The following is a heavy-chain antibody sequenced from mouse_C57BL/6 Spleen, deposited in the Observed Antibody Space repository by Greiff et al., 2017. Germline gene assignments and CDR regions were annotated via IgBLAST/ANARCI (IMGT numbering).Heavy chain of an antibody. V-gene: IGHV5-4*01. CDR2: ISDGGSYT. J-gene: IGHJ4*01. D-gene: IGHD2-5*01. Sequence: EVKLVESGGGLVKPGGSLKLSCAASGFTFSSYAMSWVRQTPEKRLEWVATISDGGSYTYYPDNVKGRFTISRDNAKNNLYLQLSHLKSEDTAMYYCAGDKGYSNYSYYYAMDYWGQGTSVTVSS. CDR3: AGDKGYSNYSYYYAMDY. CDR1: GFTFSSYA.